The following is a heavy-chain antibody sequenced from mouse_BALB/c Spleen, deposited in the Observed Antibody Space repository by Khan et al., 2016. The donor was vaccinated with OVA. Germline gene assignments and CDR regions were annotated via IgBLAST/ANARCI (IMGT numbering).Heavy chain of an antibody. CDR1: GYTFTNYG. J-gene: IGHJ4*01. CDR2: INTYTGEP. V-gene: IGHV9-3-1*01. D-gene: IGHD2-14*01. Sequence: QVELQQSGPELKKPGESVKISCKASGYTFTNYGMNWVKQAPGKGLKWMGFINTYTGEPTYADDFKGRFAFSLETSASTAYLQINNLKNEDTSTYFCARVGYSGTMDYWGQGTSVTVSS. CDR3: ARVGYSGTMDY.